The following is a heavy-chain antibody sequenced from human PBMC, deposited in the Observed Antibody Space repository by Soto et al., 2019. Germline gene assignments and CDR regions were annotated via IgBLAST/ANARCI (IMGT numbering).Heavy chain of an antibody. CDR2: IYWDDDK. Sequence: QITLKESGPTLVKPTQTLTLTCTFSGFSLSTSGVGVGWIRQPPGKALEWLALIYWDDDKRYSPSLKSRLTITKDTSKNHVVLTMTNMDPVDTATYYCAHHLDYGGNSGFGYWGQGTLVTVSS. CDR3: AHHLDYGGNSGFGY. J-gene: IGHJ4*02. D-gene: IGHD4-17*01. CDR1: GFSLSTSGVG. V-gene: IGHV2-5*02.